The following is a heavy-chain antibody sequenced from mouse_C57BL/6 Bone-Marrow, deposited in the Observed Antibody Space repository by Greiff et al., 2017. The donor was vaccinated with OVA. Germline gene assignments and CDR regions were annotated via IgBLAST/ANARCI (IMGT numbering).Heavy chain of an antibody. Sequence: QVQLQQPGAELVKPGASVKLSCKASGYTFTSYWMQWVKQRPGQGLEWIGEIDPSDSSTNYNQKFKGKATLTVDTSSSTAYMQLSSLTSEDSAVYYCARRNDYGKYEKTYFDYWGQGTILTVSS. CDR3: ARRNDYGKYEKTYFDY. CDR2: IDPSDSST. J-gene: IGHJ2*01. D-gene: IGHD2-1*01. V-gene: IGHV1-50*01. CDR1: GYTFTSYW.